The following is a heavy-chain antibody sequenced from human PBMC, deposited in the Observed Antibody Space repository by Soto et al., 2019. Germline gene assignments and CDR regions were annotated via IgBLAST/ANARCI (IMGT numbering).Heavy chain of an antibody. D-gene: IGHD3-16*01. V-gene: IGHV4-59*08. CDR3: VGGNSVWSSYRRRRYHFYYMYV. Sequence: SETLSLTCTVSGGSISSYYWTLIRQPPGKGLEWLGYISDSGNTNYNPSLKSRVAMSIDTSKRQLSLSLWSLTAADTAVYYCVGGNSVWSSYRRRRYHFYYMYVWGQGTTVPVS. J-gene: IGHJ6*03. CDR1: GGSISSYY. CDR2: ISDSGNT.